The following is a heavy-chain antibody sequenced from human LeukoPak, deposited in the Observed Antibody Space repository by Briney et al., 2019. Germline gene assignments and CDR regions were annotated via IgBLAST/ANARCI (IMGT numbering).Heavy chain of an antibody. CDR2: FSGSGGST. Sequence: GGSLILSCAASGFTFNNYAMSWVRQAPGKGLELVSAFSGSGGSTYYADSVKGRFTISRDNSKNTLYLQMNSLRAEDTAVYYCAKGFRITMVRGAYDYWGQGTLVTVSS. V-gene: IGHV3-23*01. D-gene: IGHD3-10*01. CDR1: GFTFNNYA. J-gene: IGHJ4*02. CDR3: AKGFRITMVRGAYDY.